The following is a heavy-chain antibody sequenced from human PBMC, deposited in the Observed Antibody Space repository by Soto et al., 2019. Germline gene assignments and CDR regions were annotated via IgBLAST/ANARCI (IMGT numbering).Heavy chain of an antibody. Sequence: GSLRLSCEASGFTFINYAMSWVRQSPGKGLEWVSSISDTGGDSYYADSMDGRFTVSRDNSKNTLYLQINSLRAEDTAIYYCVRDLYRSATMPCLDHWGQGALVTVSS. CDR2: ISDTGGDS. J-gene: IGHJ4*02. CDR1: GFTFINYA. V-gene: IGHV3-23*01. D-gene: IGHD1-1*01. CDR3: VRDLYRSATMPCLDH.